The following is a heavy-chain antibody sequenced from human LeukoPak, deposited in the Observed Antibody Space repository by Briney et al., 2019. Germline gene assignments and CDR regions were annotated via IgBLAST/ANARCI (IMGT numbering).Heavy chain of an antibody. Sequence: GGSLRLSCAASGFTFTSYWMTWVRQAPGKGLEWVANINEDGSETYYVDSVKGRFTIPRDNAKKSVDLQMNSLRAEDTAVYYCAKDRELGIGLSWGQGTLVTVSS. CDR2: INEDGSET. CDR1: GFTFTSYW. V-gene: IGHV3-7*01. D-gene: IGHD7-27*01. J-gene: IGHJ5*02. CDR3: AKDRELGIGLS.